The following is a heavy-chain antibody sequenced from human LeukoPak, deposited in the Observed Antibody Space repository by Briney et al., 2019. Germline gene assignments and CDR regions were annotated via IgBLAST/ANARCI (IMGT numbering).Heavy chain of an antibody. D-gene: IGHD3-10*01. CDR3: ARDRRFGELSRFDY. J-gene: IGHJ4*02. CDR2: INAGNGNT. CDR1: GYTFTSYA. Sequence: ASVKVSCKASGYTFTSYAMHWVRQAPGQRLEWMGWINAGNGNTKYSQKFQDRVTITRDTSASTAYMGLSSLRSEDTAVYYCARDRRFGELSRFDYWGQGTLVTVSS. V-gene: IGHV1-3*01.